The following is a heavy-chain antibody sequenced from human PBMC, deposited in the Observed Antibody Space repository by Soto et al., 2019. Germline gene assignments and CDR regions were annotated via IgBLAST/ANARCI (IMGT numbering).Heavy chain of an antibody. J-gene: IGHJ5*02. CDR3: ARDYCGGDCYSPQQVSWFDP. CDR1: GGSISSYY. D-gene: IGHD2-21*02. CDR2: IYYSGST. Sequence: PSETLSLTCTVSGGSISSYYWSWIRQPPGKGLEWIGYIYYSGSTNYNPSLKSRVTISVDTSKNQFSLKLSSVTAADTAVYYCARDYCGGDCYSPQQVSWFDPWGQGTLVTVS. V-gene: IGHV4-59*01.